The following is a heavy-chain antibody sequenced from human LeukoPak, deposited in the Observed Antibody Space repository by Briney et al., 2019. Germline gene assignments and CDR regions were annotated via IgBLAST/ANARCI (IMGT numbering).Heavy chain of an antibody. D-gene: IGHD3-22*01. Sequence: SETLSLTCTVSGGSISSGSYYWGWIRQPPGKGLEWIGSVYYSGSTYYNSSLQSRITISVDTSKNQFSLKLTSVTAADTAVYYCASDRSGLSFCFWGQGTLVTVSS. J-gene: IGHJ4*02. V-gene: IGHV4-39*01. CDR3: ASDRSGLSFCF. CDR1: GGSISSGSYY. CDR2: VYYSGST.